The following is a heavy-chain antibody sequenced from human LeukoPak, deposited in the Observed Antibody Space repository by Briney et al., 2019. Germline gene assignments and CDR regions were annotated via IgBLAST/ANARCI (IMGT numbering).Heavy chain of an antibody. V-gene: IGHV3-53*01. CDR2: IYSDGST. Sequence: PGGPLRLSCAASGFTVSSYYMSWVRQAPGKGLQWVSVIYSDGSTYYADSVKGRFTISRDNSKNTLYLQMNSLRAEDTAVYYCARAAYRSNGYTAEVADYWGQGTLVTVSS. J-gene: IGHJ4*02. D-gene: IGHD3-22*01. CDR3: ARAAYRSNGYTAEVADY. CDR1: GFTVSSYY.